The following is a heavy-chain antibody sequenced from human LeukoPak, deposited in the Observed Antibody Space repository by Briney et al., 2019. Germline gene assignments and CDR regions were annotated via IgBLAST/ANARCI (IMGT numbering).Heavy chain of an antibody. CDR3: ARTKLYCSGGSCYSSLDY. CDR2: ISYSGST. D-gene: IGHD2-15*01. J-gene: IGHJ4*02. V-gene: IGHV4-59*01. CDR1: GGSISNYY. Sequence: SETLSLTCTVSGGSISNYYWSWIRQPPGKGLEWIGYISYSGSTISNPSLKSRVTISVDTSKNQFSLKLTSVTAADTALYYCARTKLYCSGGSCYSSLDYWAREPWSPSPQ.